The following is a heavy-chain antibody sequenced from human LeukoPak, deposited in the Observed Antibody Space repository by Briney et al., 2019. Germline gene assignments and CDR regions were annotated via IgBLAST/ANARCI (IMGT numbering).Heavy chain of an antibody. Sequence: GGSLRLSCAASGFTFSSYGMHWVRQAPGKGLEWVAVIWYDGSNKYYADSVKGRFTISRDNSKNTLYLQMNSLRAEDTAVYYCARHLGDLDAFDIWGQGTMVTVSS. J-gene: IGHJ3*02. CDR3: ARHLGDLDAFDI. CDR2: IWYDGSNK. CDR1: GFTFSSYG. V-gene: IGHV3-33*01. D-gene: IGHD3-16*01.